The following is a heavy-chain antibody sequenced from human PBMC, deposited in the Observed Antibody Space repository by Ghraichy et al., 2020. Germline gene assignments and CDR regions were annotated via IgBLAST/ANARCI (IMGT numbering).Heavy chain of an antibody. Sequence: SETLSLTCAVYGGSFSGYYWSWIRQPPGKGLEWIGEINHGGDTNYSPSLKSRVTISVDTSKNQFSLKLSYVTAADTAVYFWARPRGGLGTYYNAFDIWGQGTMVTVSS. V-gene: IGHV4-34*01. D-gene: IGHD7-27*01. J-gene: IGHJ3*02. CDR2: INHGGDT. CDR3: ARPRGGLGTYYNAFDI. CDR1: GGSFSGYY.